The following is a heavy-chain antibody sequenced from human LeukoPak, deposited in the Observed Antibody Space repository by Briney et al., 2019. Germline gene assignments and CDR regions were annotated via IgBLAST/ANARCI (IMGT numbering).Heavy chain of an antibody. Sequence: KSSETLSLTCAVYGGSFSGYYWSWIRQPPGKGLEWIGEINHSGSTNYNPSLKSRVTISVETSKNQFSLKLSSVTAADTAVYYCARCAAVSFNWFDPWGQGTLVTVSS. D-gene: IGHD6-25*01. CDR3: ARCAAVSFNWFDP. J-gene: IGHJ5*02. V-gene: IGHV4-34*01. CDR2: INHSGST. CDR1: GGSFSGYY.